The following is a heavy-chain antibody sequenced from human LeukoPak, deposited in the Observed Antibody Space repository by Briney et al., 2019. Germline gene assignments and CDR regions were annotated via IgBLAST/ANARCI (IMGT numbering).Heavy chain of an antibody. D-gene: IGHD6-13*01. CDR3: ARLKGGYSSNWVFDC. J-gene: IGHJ4*02. Sequence: PSETLSLTCTVSGGSISSGGYYWSWIRQHPGKGLDWIGSIYYSGSTYYNPSLKSRVTISVDTSENQFSLKLSSVTAADTAVYYCARLKGGYSSNWVFDCWGQGTLVTVSS. CDR2: IYYSGST. V-gene: IGHV4-31*03. CDR1: GGSISSGGYY.